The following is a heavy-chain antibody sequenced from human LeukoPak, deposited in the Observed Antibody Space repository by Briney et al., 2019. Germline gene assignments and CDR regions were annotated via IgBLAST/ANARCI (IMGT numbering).Heavy chain of an antibody. Sequence: GGSLRLSCVASEFTFRSYDMHWVRQAPGKGLEWVAVISYDGSNKDYADSVKGRFTISRDNTKNTLYLQMNSLRAEDTAVYYCAGTYYYDKGAFDIWGQGT. CDR3: AGTYYYDKGAFDI. D-gene: IGHD3-22*01. CDR2: ISYDGSNK. J-gene: IGHJ3*02. CDR1: EFTFRSYD. V-gene: IGHV3-30*03.